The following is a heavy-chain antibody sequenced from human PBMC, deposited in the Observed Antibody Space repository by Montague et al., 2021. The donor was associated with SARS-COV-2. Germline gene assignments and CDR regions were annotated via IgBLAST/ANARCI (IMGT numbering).Heavy chain of an antibody. Sequence: SLRLSCAVSGFTISSYAMSWVRQPPGKGLEWVSAISGSGSTYYADSVKGRFTISRDNSKNTLYLQVNSLRAEDTAVYYCAPPVGASYHFVYWGQGTLVTVSS. V-gene: IGHV3-23*01. D-gene: IGHD1-26*01. CDR3: APPVGASYHFVY. CDR1: GFTISSYA. CDR2: ISGSGST. J-gene: IGHJ4*02.